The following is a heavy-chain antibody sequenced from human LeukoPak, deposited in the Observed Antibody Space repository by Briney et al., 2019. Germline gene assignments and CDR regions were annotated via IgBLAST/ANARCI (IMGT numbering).Heavy chain of an antibody. J-gene: IGHJ4*02. CDR2: IYYRVTS. D-gene: IGHD3-10*01. V-gene: IGHV4-59*01. CDR1: GDSISTYY. Sequence: PSETLSLTCTVSGDSISTYYWSWIRQPPGKGLEWIGYIYYRVTSDYNPSLESRVTMSVDMSTRQIPLKLSSVTAADTAVYYCARAVGGDGSGSLWGPGTLVTVSS. CDR3: ARAVGGDGSGSL.